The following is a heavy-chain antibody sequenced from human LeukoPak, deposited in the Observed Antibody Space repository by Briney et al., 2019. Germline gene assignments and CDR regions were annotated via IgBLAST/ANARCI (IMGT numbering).Heavy chain of an antibody. CDR2: ISWNSGSI. V-gene: IGHV3-9*03. D-gene: IGHD2-2*01. CDR3: ATRRDCSSTSCYFAFDI. CDR1: GFTFDDYA. Sequence: GGSLRLSCAASGFTFDDYAMHWVRQAPGKGLEWVSGISWNSGSIGYADSVKGRFTISRDNAKNSLYLQMNSLRAEDMALYYCATRRDCSSTSCYFAFDIWGQGTMVTVSS. J-gene: IGHJ3*02.